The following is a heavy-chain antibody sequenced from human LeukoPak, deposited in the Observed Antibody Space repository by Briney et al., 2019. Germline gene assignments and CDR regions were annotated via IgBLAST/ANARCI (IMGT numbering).Heavy chain of an antibody. V-gene: IGHV5-51*01. J-gene: IGHJ4*02. D-gene: IGHD6-13*01. CDR2: IYPGDSDT. CDR3: AIAIGYSGSWYVFDY. CDR1: GYRFTSYW. Sequence: GESLKTYFQGSGYRFTSYWIGWVRQIPGKGLEWMGIIYPGDSDTRYSPSFQGQFTNSADKSISAAYLQGSDLNASDTAMYYCAIAIGYSGSWYVFDYWGQGTLVTVSS.